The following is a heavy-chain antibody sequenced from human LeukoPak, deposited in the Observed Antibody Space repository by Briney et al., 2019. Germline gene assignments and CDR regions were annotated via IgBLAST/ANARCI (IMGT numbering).Heavy chain of an antibody. CDR2: IYSDGST. Sequence: GGSLRLSCAASGFTVSSNYMSWVRQAPGKGLEWVSVIYSDGSTYYADYVKGRLTISRDNSTNTLYLQMNSLRAENTAVYYCASGSGNCSSTSCLREFDYWGQGTLVTVSS. J-gene: IGHJ4*02. V-gene: IGHV3-66*01. D-gene: IGHD2-2*01. CDR3: ASGSGNCSSTSCLREFDY. CDR1: GFTVSSNY.